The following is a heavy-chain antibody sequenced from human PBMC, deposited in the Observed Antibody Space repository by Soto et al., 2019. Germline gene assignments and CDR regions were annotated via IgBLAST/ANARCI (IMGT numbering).Heavy chain of an antibody. CDR3: ARGKEMAIISSNGFGP. Sequence: QVQLVQSGAEVKKPGSSVKVSCKASGGAFSTYAITWVRQAPGQGLEWMGRLIPIFRSPTYALGFQGRLTIAADEASPSAYMELSSVTSGDTAVHYSARGKEMAIISSNGFGPWGKGTVVTVSS. J-gene: IGHJ5*02. V-gene: IGHV1-69*01. D-gene: IGHD2-21*01. CDR2: LIPIFRSP. CDR1: GGAFSTYA.